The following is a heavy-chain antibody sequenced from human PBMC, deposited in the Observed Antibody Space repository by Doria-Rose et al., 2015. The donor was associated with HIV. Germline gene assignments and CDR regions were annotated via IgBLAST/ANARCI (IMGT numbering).Heavy chain of an antibody. V-gene: IGHV4-34*01. J-gene: IGHJ6*02. D-gene: IGHD1-1*01. CDR2: INHSGST. Sequence: QVQLQESGAGLVKPSETLSLTCAVFGGSFSGYYWSWIRQPPGKGLEWIGEINHSGSTNYKTSLKSRVTISLDTSKNLFSLKLSSVTAADTAVYYCARGLLRGGWNDVDYYYGMDVWGQWTTVTVSS. CDR3: ARGLLRGGWNDVDYYYGMDV. CDR1: GGSFSGYY.